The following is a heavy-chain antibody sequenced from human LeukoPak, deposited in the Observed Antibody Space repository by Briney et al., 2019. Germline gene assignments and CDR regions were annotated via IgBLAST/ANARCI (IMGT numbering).Heavy chain of an antibody. V-gene: IGHV4-59*08. CDR1: GGSISNYY. D-gene: IGHD2-15*01. CDR2: ISYSGNT. Sequence: TLSLTCTVSGGSISNYYWSWIRQPPGKGLEWIGYISYSGNTNYNPSLKSRLTISVDTSKKQFSLKLSSVTAADTAVYYCARRQVAGVEGLYCFDYWGQGTLVTVSS. J-gene: IGHJ4*02. CDR3: ARRQVAGVEGLYCFDY.